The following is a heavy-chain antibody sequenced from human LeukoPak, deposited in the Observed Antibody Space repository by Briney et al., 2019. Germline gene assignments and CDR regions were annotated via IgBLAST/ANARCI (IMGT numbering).Heavy chain of an antibody. D-gene: IGHD5-24*01. Sequence: GGSLRLSCAASGFTFSTYAMSWVRQAPGEGPEWVSGINDGSDSSFYADSVKGRFTISRDSSKNTVYLQMNSLRAEDTAIYYCTKEAYNYASGNFDFWGQGTRVTVSS. CDR3: TKEAYNYASGNFDF. CDR2: INDGSDSS. J-gene: IGHJ4*02. CDR1: GFTFSTYA. V-gene: IGHV3-23*01.